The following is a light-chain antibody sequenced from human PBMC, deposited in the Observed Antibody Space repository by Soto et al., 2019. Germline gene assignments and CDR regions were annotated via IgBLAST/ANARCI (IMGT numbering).Light chain of an antibody. Sequence: EIVWTQSPGTRSLSPGKRATLSCRAMQCISSSYFAWYQQRPGQPPRLLIFGASSRATGIPDRFSGSGSGTDFTLTISRLEPEDFAVYYCQQYCSSPTWTFGQGTKVDIK. CDR3: QQYCSSPTWT. CDR2: GAS. V-gene: IGKV3-20*01. J-gene: IGKJ1*01. CDR1: QCISSSY.